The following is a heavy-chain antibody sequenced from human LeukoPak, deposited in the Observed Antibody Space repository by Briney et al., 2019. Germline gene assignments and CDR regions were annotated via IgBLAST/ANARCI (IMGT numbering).Heavy chain of an antibody. CDR3: AKHYYDSSGHYDSFDY. CDR1: GFTFSSYW. CDR2: IKQDGSEK. Sequence: GGSLRLSCAASGFTFSSYWMSWVRQAPGKGLEWVANIKQDGSEKYYVDSVKGRFTISRDNAKNSLYLQMNSLRAEDTAVYYCAKHYYDSSGHYDSFDYWGQGTLVTVSS. J-gene: IGHJ4*02. D-gene: IGHD3-22*01. V-gene: IGHV3-7*03.